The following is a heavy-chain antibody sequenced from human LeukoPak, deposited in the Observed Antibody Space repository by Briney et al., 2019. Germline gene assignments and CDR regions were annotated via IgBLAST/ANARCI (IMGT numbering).Heavy chain of an antibody. CDR2: INHSGST. V-gene: IGHV4-34*01. CDR3: ARDNYDSSGLHLLPLFY. CDR1: GGSFSGYY. Sequence: TSETLSLTCAVYGGSFSGYYWSWIRQPPGKGLEWIGEINHSGSTNYNPSLKSRVTISVDTSKNQFSLKLSSVTAADTAVYYCARDNYDSSGLHLLPLFYWGQGTLVTVSS. D-gene: IGHD3-22*01. J-gene: IGHJ4*02.